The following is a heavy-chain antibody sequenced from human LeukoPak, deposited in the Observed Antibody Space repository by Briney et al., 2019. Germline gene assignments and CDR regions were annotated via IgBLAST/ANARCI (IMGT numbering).Heavy chain of an antibody. CDR3: ARLSTSVAGGDH. V-gene: IGHV3-7*01. J-gene: IGHJ4*02. CDR1: GFSFSTSW. Sequence: GGSLRLSCTASGFSFSTSWMSWVRQTPGKGLEWVANIKRDGSEEYYVDSVKTRFTISRDNAKNSLYLQLNSLIVEDTAVYYCARLSTSVAGGDHWGQGTLVTVSS. D-gene: IGHD6-19*01. CDR2: IKRDGSEE.